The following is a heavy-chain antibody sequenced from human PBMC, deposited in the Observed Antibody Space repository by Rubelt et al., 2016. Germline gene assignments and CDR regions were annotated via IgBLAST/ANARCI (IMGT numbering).Heavy chain of an antibody. CDR3: AREVTAVAASEFDY. Sequence: EVQLVESGGGLVQPGGSLRLSCAASGFTVSSNYMSWVRQAPGKGLEWVSSISSSSSYIYYADSVKGRFTSSRDNAKNSLYLQMNSLRAEDTAVYYCAREVTAVAASEFDYWGQGTLVTVSS. V-gene: IGHV3-21*01. J-gene: IGHJ4*02. D-gene: IGHD6-19*01. CDR1: GFTVSSNY. CDR2: ISSSSSYI.